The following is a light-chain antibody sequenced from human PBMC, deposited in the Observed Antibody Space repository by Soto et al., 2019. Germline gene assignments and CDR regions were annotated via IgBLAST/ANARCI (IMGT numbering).Light chain of an antibody. V-gene: IGKV1-33*01. J-gene: IGKJ4*01. CDR3: QHYDNRPPT. CDR1: QDISNY. Sequence: DIQMTQSPSSLSASVGDRVTITCQASQDISNYLNWYQQKPGKAPKLLIYDASNLETGVPSRFSGSGSGTDFTFTISSLQPEDIATYDCQHYDNRPPTFGGGTNVEIK. CDR2: DAS.